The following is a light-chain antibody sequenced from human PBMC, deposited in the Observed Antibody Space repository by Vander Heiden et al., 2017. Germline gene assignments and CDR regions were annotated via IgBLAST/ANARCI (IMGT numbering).Light chain of an antibody. J-gene: IGKJ4*01. V-gene: IGKV1-9*01. CDR2: AAS. CDR3: QQLITYPLT. Sequence: QLTPSPSSLSASVRDRVTITCRASQGISSYLAWYQQKPGKAPKLLIYAASTLQSGVPSRFSGSGSGTDFTLTISRLQPEDFATYYCQQLITYPLTFGGGTKVDIK. CDR1: QGISSY.